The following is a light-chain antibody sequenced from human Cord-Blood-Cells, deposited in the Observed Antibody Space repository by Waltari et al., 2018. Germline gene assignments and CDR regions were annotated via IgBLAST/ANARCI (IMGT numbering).Light chain of an antibody. J-gene: IGLJ3*02. CDR2: DVS. CDR3: SSYTSSSTLV. CDR1: SSDVGGYNY. V-gene: IGLV2-14*01. Sequence: QSALTLPASVSGSPGHSITTPCTGTSSDVGGYNYASWYQQNPGKAPKLMIYDVSNRPSGVSNRFSGSKSGNTASLTISGLQAEDEADYYCSSYTSSSTLVFGGGTKLTVL.